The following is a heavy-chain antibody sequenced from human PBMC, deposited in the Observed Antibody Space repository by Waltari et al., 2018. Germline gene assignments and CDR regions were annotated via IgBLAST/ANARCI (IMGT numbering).Heavy chain of an antibody. CDR2: INQDGSEE. CDR1: RFTFSNSW. J-gene: IGHJ3*02. D-gene: IGHD5-12*01. V-gene: IGHV3-7*01. Sequence: EVLLVESGGGLVQTGGSLRLYCAASRFTFSNSWMNWVRQAPGKGLEWVANINQDGSEEYYVDSVKGRFTISRDNAKNSLYLEMKTLRAEDTAIYYCARTGARWLQFAAFDIWGQGTMVTVSS. CDR3: ARTGARWLQFAAFDI.